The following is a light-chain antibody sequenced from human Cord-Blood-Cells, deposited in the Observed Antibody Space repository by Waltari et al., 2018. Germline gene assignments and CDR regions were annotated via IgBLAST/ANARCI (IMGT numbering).Light chain of an antibody. J-gene: IGLJ1*01. V-gene: IGLV1-44*01. Sequence: QSVLTQPPSASGPPGQRVTISCSGSSSNIGSNTVNWYQQLPGTAPKLLIYSNNQPPSGVPDRFSGSKSGTSASLAISGLQSEDEADYYCAAWDDSLNGYVFGTGTKVTVL. CDR1: SSNIGSNT. CDR3: AAWDDSLNGYV. CDR2: SNN.